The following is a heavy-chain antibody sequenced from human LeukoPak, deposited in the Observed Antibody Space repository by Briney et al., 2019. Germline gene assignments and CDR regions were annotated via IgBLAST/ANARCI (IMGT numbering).Heavy chain of an antibody. CDR2: IYYSGST. Sequence: SETLSLTCTVSGGSISSYYWSWIRQPPGKGLEWIGYIYYSGSTNYNPSLKSRVTISVDTSKNQFSLKLSSVTAADTVVYYCASSYGMDVWGQGTTVTVSS. CDR3: ASSYGMDV. J-gene: IGHJ6*02. CDR1: GGSISSYY. V-gene: IGHV4-59*01.